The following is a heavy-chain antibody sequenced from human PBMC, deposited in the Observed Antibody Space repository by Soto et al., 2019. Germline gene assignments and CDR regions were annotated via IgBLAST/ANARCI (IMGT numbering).Heavy chain of an antibody. D-gene: IGHD3-22*01. Sequence: ASVKVSCKASGYTFTSYGISWVRQAPGQGLEWMRWISAYNGSTNYAQKLQGRVTMTTDTSTSTAYMELRSLRSDDTAVYYCARIVSGYYDSSGYYPDYWGQGTLVTVSS. CDR3: ARIVSGYYDSSGYYPDY. CDR1: GYTFTSYG. J-gene: IGHJ4*02. CDR2: ISAYNGST. V-gene: IGHV1-18*01.